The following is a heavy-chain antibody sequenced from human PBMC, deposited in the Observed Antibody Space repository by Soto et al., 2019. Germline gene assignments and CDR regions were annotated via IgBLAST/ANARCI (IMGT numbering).Heavy chain of an antibody. CDR1: GGTFSSYA. V-gene: IGHV1-69*13. CDR3: ARVDYYDSSGYYFPFDY. J-gene: IGHJ4*02. D-gene: IGHD3-22*01. CDR2: IIHIFGTA. Sequence: SVKVSCKASGGTFSSYAISWVRQAPGQGLEWMGGIIHIFGTANYAQKFQGRVTITADESTSTAYMELSSLRSEDTAVYYCARVDYYDSSGYYFPFDYWGQGTLVTVSS.